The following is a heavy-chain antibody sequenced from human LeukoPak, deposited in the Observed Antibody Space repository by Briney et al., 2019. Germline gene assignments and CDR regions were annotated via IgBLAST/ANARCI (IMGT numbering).Heavy chain of an antibody. D-gene: IGHD3-3*01. CDR3: ARRPPDLLSGYYYYYGMDV. J-gene: IGHJ6*02. V-gene: IGHV1-69*04. Sequence: SVKASCKASGGTFSSYAISWVRQAPGQGLEWMGRIIPILGIANYAQKFQGRVTITADKSTSTAYMELSSLRSEDTAVYYCARRPPDLLSGYYYYYGMDVWGQGTTVTVSS. CDR1: GGTFSSYA. CDR2: IIPILGIA.